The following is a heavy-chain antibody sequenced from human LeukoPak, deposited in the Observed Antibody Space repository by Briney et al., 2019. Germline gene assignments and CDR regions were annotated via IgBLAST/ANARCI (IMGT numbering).Heavy chain of an antibody. CDR3: ARVPTEDALLWFGESVYFDY. CDR2: ISSSSSTI. V-gene: IGHV3-48*01. J-gene: IGHJ4*02. D-gene: IGHD3-10*01. Sequence: GGSLRLSCAASGFTFSSYSMNWVRQAPGKGLEWVSYISSSSSTIYYADSVKGRFTISRDNAKNSLYLQMNSLRAEDTAVYYCARVPTEDALLWFGESVYFDYWGQGTLVTVSS. CDR1: GFTFSSYS.